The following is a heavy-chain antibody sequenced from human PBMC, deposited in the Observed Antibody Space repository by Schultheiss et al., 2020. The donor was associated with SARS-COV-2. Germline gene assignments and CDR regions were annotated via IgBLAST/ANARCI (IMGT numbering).Heavy chain of an antibody. CDR1: GFSFDDYA. Sequence: GGSLRLSCAASGFSFDDYAMHWVRQAPGKGLEWVSGISWNSGSRGYADSVKGRFTISRDNAKNSLYLQMNSLRAEDTAVYYCARATGDPWGVFDYWGQGTLVTVSS. CDR3: ARATGDPWGVFDY. D-gene: IGHD2-21*02. V-gene: IGHV3-9*01. J-gene: IGHJ4*02. CDR2: ISWNSGSR.